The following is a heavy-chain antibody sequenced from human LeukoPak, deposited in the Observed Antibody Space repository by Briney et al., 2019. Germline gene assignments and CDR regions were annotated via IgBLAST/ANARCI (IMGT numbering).Heavy chain of an antibody. V-gene: IGHV3-30-3*01. J-gene: IGHJ6*02. CDR2: ISYDGSNK. Sequence: GGSLRLSCAASGFTSSSYAMHWVRQAPGKGLEWVAVISYDGSNKYYADSVKGRFTISRDNSMNTLYVQMNSLRAEDTAVYYCARALRANSYYYGVDVWGQGTTVTVSS. CDR3: ARALRANSYYYGVDV. CDR1: GFTSSSYA.